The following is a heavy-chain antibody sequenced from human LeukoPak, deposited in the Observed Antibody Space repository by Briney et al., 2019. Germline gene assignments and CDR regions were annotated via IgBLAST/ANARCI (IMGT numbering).Heavy chain of an antibody. D-gene: IGHD2/OR15-2a*01. Sequence: GSLRLSCAASGFTFSSYAMSWVRQAPGKSLEWVSGIGGSGSRTYYADSVKGRFTISRDNSKNTLYLQMNSLRAEDTAVYYCVSFYETYWGRGTLVTVSS. CDR2: IGGSGSRT. J-gene: IGHJ4*02. CDR3: VSFYETY. CDR1: GFTFSSYA. V-gene: IGHV3-23*01.